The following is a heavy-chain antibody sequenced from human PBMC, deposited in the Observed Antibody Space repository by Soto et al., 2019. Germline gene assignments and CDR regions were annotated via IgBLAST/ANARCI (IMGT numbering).Heavy chain of an antibody. V-gene: IGHV3-23*01. CDR3: ANGESSGWPAFDY. CDR1: GFTFSTDA. D-gene: IGHD6-19*01. J-gene: IGHJ4*02. Sequence: EVQLLESGGGLVQPGGSLRLSCAASGFTFSTDAMSWVRQAPGKGLEWVSTISATDGGTYYADSVKGRFTISRDNSKNTLYLHMHSLRAEDTAVYYCANGESSGWPAFDYWGQGTLVTVSS. CDR2: ISATDGGT.